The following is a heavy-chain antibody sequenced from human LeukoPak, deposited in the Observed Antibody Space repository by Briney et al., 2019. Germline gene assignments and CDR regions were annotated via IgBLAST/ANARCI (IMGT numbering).Heavy chain of an antibody. CDR1: GFTVSSNY. V-gene: IGHV3-66*01. J-gene: IGHJ6*02. CDR2: IYSGGST. Sequence: PGGSLRLSCAASGFTVSSNYMSWVRQAPGKGLEWVSVIYSGGSTYYADSVKGRFTISRDNSKNTLYLQMNSLRAEDTAVYYCARDFGWFPYDYYGMDVWRQGTTVTVSS. CDR3: ARDFGWFPYDYYGMDV. D-gene: IGHD2-15*01.